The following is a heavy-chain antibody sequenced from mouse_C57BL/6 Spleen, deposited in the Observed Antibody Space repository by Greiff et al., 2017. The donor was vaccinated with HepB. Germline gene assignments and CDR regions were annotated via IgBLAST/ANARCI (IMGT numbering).Heavy chain of an antibody. D-gene: IGHD1-3*01. CDR2: IDPENGDT. CDR3: TTGVGAWFAY. Sequence: VQLKESGAELVRPGASVKLSCTASGFNIKDDYMHWVKQRPEQGLEWIGWIDPENGDTEYASKFQGKATITADTSSNTAYLQLSSLTSEDTAVYYCTTGVGAWFAYWGQGTLVTVSA. CDR1: GFNIKDDY. J-gene: IGHJ3*01. V-gene: IGHV14-4*01.